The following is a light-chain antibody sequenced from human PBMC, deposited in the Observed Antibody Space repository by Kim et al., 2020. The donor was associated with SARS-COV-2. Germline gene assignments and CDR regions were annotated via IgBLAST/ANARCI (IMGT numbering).Light chain of an antibody. J-gene: IGKJ1*01. CDR2: EAS. V-gene: IGKV1-5*03. Sequence: AALRESSTIQSRVSRSLGGFLEWYHQRPGQAPKLLIYEASTRKSGVPSRFSGSGSETEFTLNTSSLQTDDFATYYCKQYTSYPWTFGQGTKVDIK. CDR1: RSLGGF. CDR3: KQYTSYPWT.